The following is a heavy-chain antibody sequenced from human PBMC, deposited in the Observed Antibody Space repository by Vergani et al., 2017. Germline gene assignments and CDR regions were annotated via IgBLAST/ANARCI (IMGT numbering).Heavy chain of an antibody. D-gene: IGHD3-16*01. CDR2: IQFDGSNQ. CDR3: AKHFRGWGIDY. Sequence: QVQLVESGGGVVQRGGSLRLSCATSGFTLSNYDMQWIRQGPGKGLEFVAFIQFDGSNQYYADSVKGRFTLSRDFSKNTLYLQMNSRRTDDPATYYCAKHFRGWGIDYWGKGTQVIVS. CDR1: GFTLSNYD. V-gene: IGHV3-30*02. J-gene: IGHJ4*02.